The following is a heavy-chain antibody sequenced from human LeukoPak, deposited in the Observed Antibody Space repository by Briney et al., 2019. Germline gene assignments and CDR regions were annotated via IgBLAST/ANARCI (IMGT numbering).Heavy chain of an antibody. J-gene: IGHJ4*02. CDR2: INHGGST. D-gene: IGHD6-13*01. Sequence: PSETLSLTCAVYGGSFSGYYWSWIRQPPGKGLEWIGEINHGGSTNYNPSLKSRVTISVDTSKNQFSLKLSSVTAADTAVYYCARTRVWRAAAGPYDYWGQGTLVTVSS. CDR3: ARTRVWRAAAGPYDY. CDR1: GGSFSGYY. V-gene: IGHV4-34*01.